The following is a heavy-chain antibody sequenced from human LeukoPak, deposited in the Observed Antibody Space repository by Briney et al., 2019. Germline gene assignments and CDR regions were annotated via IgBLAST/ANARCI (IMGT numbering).Heavy chain of an antibody. CDR1: GFTFSSYS. CDR3: AKDPNYYGSDGGYYYMDV. CDR2: ISSSSSYI. V-gene: IGHV3-21*01. Sequence: PGGSLRLSCAASGFTFSSYSMNWVRQAPGKGLEWVSSISSSSSYIYYADSVKGRFTISRDNAKNSLYLQMNSLRAEDTAVYYCAKDPNYYGSDGGYYYMDVWGKGTTVTVSS. J-gene: IGHJ6*03. D-gene: IGHD3-10*01.